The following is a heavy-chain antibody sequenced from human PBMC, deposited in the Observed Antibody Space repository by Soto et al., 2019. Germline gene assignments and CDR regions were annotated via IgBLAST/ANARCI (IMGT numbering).Heavy chain of an antibody. CDR1: GDTFTDHT. D-gene: IGHD2-15*01. J-gene: IGHJ4*02. Sequence: QVHLVQSGAEVKKPGSSVKVSCKASGDTFTDHTVTWVRQAPGQGLEWMGRSVPILGMANYAQTFQGRVAITADTARPPAYLELTGLASDHSAVYYCASGDSSGGRCYSDFDFWGQGTLVTVSS. CDR3: ASGDSSGGRCYSDFDF. CDR2: SVPILGMA. V-gene: IGHV1-69*02.